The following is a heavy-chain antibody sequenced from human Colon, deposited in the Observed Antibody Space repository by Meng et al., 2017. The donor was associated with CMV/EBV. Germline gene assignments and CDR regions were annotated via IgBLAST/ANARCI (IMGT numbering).Heavy chain of an antibody. Sequence: EVQLVESGGGLIQPGGSLRLSCAASGFTVSSHFMSWVRQAPGKGLEWVSVIYSGDSTYYADSVKGRFTISRDNSKNTLYLQMNSLRAEDTAVYYCARDSGGGYGTNFPDYWGQGTLVTVSS. CDR2: IYSGDST. D-gene: IGHD5-12*01. CDR1: GFTVSSHF. J-gene: IGHJ4*02. CDR3: ARDSGGGYGTNFPDY. V-gene: IGHV3-53*01.